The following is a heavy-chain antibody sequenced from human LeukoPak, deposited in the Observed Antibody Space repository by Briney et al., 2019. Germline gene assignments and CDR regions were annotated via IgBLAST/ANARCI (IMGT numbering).Heavy chain of an antibody. Sequence: GGSLRLSCAASGFTFSSYSMNWVRQAPGKGLEWVSSISSSSSYIYYADSVKGRFTISRDNAKNSLYLQTNSLRAEDTAVYYCARDRSSSWDYYYGMDVWGQGTTVTVSS. D-gene: IGHD6-13*01. V-gene: IGHV3-21*01. J-gene: IGHJ6*02. CDR2: ISSSSSYI. CDR3: ARDRSSSWDYYYGMDV. CDR1: GFTFSSYS.